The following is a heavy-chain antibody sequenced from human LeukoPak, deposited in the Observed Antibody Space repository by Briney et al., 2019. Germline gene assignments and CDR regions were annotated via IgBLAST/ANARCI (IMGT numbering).Heavy chain of an antibody. J-gene: IGHJ4*02. Sequence: GGSLRLSCLTSGFTFSTNAMSWVRQAPGKGLEWISGISGSGASTYYADSATGRFTISRDNSRNTLYLQMNSLRGDDTAVYYCAKDVGKWESLHFFDYWGRGTLVTVSS. CDR1: GFTFSTNA. CDR2: ISGSGAST. D-gene: IGHD1-26*01. CDR3: AKDVGKWESLHFFDY. V-gene: IGHV3-23*01.